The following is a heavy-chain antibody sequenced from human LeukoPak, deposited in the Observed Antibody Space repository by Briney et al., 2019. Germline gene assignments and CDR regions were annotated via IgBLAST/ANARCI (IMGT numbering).Heavy chain of an antibody. V-gene: IGHV4-59*01. J-gene: IGHJ4*02. CDR3: ARYYYGDFYFDY. CDR2: IYYSGST. Sequence: SETLSLTCTVSGGSISSYYWSWLRQPPGKGLEWIGYIYYSGSTNYNPSLKSRVTISVDTSKNQFSLKLSSVTAADTAVYYCARYYYGDFYFDYWGQGTLVTVSS. D-gene: IGHD4-17*01. CDR1: GGSISSYY.